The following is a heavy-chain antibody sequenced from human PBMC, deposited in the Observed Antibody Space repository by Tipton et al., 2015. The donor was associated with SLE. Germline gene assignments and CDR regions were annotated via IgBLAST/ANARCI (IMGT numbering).Heavy chain of an antibody. CDR1: GGSFSGYY. Sequence: TLSLTCAVYGGSFSGYYWSWIRQPPGKGLEWIGEINHSGSTNYNPSLKSRVTISVDTSKNQFSLKLSSVTAADTAVYYCARADSLDYWGQGTLVTVSS. V-gene: IGHV4-34*01. J-gene: IGHJ4*02. D-gene: IGHD2-15*01. CDR3: ARADSLDY. CDR2: INHSGST.